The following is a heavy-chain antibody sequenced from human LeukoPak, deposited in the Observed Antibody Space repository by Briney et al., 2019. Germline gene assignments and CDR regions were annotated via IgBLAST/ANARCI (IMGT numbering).Heavy chain of an antibody. Sequence: GGSLRLSCAASGFTFSNYGMSWVRQAPGTGLEWVAGISGSGGNTYYADSVKGRFTISRDNSKNTLYLQMNNLRAADTAIYYCAKSRLIYCTGGGCYGMDVWGQGTTVSVSS. D-gene: IGHD2-8*02. V-gene: IGHV3-23*01. CDR3: AKSRLIYCTGGGCYGMDV. J-gene: IGHJ6*02. CDR2: ISGSGGNT. CDR1: GFTFSNYG.